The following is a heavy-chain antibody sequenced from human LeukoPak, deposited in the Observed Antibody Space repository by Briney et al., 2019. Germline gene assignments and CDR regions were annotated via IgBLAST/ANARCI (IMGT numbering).Heavy chain of an antibody. CDR1: GFTFSSYS. D-gene: IGHD6-6*01. CDR2: ISSSSSYI. Sequence: GGSLRLSCAASGFTFSSYSMNWVRQAPGKGLEWVSSISSSSSYIYYTDSVKGRFTISRDNAKNSLYLQMNSLRAEDTALYYCAKEQSSSGFFDYWGQGTLVTVSS. J-gene: IGHJ4*02. V-gene: IGHV3-21*04. CDR3: AKEQSSSGFFDY.